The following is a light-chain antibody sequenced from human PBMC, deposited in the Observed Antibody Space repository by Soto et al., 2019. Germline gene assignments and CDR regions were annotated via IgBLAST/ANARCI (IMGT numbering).Light chain of an antibody. CDR2: DAS. V-gene: IGKV3-20*01. Sequence: EIVLMQSPGTLSLSPGERATLSCRASQSLSSNYLASYQQKPGQAPRLLIYDASSRATGIPDRFSGSGAGTDFTLTISRLGPEDFAVYYCQHYVSSPYTFGQGTKVEIK. J-gene: IGKJ2*01. CDR1: QSLSSNY. CDR3: QHYVSSPYT.